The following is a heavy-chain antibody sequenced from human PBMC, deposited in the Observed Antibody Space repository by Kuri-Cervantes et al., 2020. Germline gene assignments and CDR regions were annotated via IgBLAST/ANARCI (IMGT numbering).Heavy chain of an antibody. CDR1: GYTFTGYY. J-gene: IGHJ5*02. D-gene: IGHD3-22*01. CDR3: AATNYYDSSGYYDP. CDR2: INPNSGGT. Sequence: ASVKVSCKASGYTFTGYYMHWVRQAPGQGLEWMGWINPNSGGTNYAQKFQGRVTITRDMSTSTAYMELSSLRSEDTAVYYCAATNYYDSSGYYDPWGQGTLVTVSS. V-gene: IGHV1-2*02.